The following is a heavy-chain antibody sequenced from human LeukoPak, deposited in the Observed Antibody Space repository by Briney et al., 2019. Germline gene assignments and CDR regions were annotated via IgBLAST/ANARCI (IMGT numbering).Heavy chain of an antibody. Sequence: GGSLRLSCAASGFTVSSNYMSWVRQAPGKGLEWVSVIYSGGSTYYADSVKGRFTISRDNSKNTLYLQMNSLRAEDTAVYYCAKTGPLGYYYDSSGYLDYWGQGTLVTVSS. J-gene: IGHJ4*02. CDR3: AKTGPLGYYYDSSGYLDY. V-gene: IGHV3-53*05. CDR2: IYSGGST. CDR1: GFTVSSNY. D-gene: IGHD3-22*01.